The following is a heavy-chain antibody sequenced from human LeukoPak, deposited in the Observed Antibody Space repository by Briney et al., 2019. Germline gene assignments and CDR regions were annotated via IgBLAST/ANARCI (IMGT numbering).Heavy chain of an antibody. D-gene: IGHD3-10*01. J-gene: IGHJ4*02. CDR3: ARDQYYGSGSHFDY. CDR1: GFTFSTSG. CDR2: IKQDGSEK. V-gene: IGHV3-7*01. Sequence: GGSLRPSCVASGFTFSTSGMHWVRQAPGKGLEWVANIKQDGSEKYYVDSVKGRFTISRDNAKNSLYLQMNSLRAEDTAVYYCARDQYYGSGSHFDYWGQGTLVTVSS.